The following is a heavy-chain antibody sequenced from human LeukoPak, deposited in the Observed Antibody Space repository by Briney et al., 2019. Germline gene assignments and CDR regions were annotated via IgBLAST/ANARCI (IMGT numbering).Heavy chain of an antibody. Sequence: GGSLRLSCAASGFTFSDYYMTWIRQAPGKGLEWVSFISSGGDSLYYADSVRGRFTISRDNAKNSLYLQMNSLRAEDTAVYYCAREVVIVPDYFYYGLDVWGQGTTVTVSS. V-gene: IGHV3-11*01. J-gene: IGHJ6*02. CDR1: GFTFSDYY. D-gene: IGHD2/OR15-2a*01. CDR2: ISSGGDSL. CDR3: AREVVIVPDYFYYGLDV.